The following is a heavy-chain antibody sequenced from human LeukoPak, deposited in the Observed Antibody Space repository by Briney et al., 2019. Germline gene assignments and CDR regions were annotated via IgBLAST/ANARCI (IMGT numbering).Heavy chain of an antibody. CDR2: INPNSGGT. Sequence: GASVKVSCKASGYTFTSYGISWVRQAPGQGLEWMGWINPNSGGTNYAQKFQGRVTMTRDTSISTAYMELSRLRSDDTAVYYCAREIPYCGGDGYTLFDYWGQGTLVTVSS. CDR1: GYTFTSYG. D-gene: IGHD2-21*02. V-gene: IGHV1-2*02. J-gene: IGHJ4*02. CDR3: AREIPYCGGDGYTLFDY.